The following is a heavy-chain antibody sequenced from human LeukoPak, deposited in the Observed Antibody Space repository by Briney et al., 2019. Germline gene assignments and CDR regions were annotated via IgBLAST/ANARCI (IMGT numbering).Heavy chain of an antibody. Sequence: SETLSLTCTVAGDSISSYSWNWIRQPAGEGLEWIGHIFNSGSANYNPSLKSRVTMSVDTSKNQFSLNLTSVTAADTAVYYCARGSGCSSSSRHAGEFDYWGQGTLVTVSS. V-gene: IGHV4-4*07. CDR3: ARGSGCSSSSRHAGEFDY. CDR2: IFNSGSA. CDR1: GDSISSYS. D-gene: IGHD2-2*01. J-gene: IGHJ4*02.